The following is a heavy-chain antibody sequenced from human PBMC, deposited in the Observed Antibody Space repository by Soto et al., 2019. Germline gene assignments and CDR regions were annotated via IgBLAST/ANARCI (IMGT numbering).Heavy chain of an antibody. V-gene: IGHV4-31*03. CDR2: IYYSGRT. CDR1: GASISSGGY. Sequence: QVQLQESGPGLVKPSQTLSLTCTVSGASISSGGYWSWIRQHPGKGLEWIGYIYYSGRTYYNPSLNSRVTISVGTSNNQLSLKLNSVTAADTAVYFCAGIVLADPAQFDSWGQGTLFTVSS. D-gene: IGHD2-15*01. CDR3: AGIVLADPAQFDS. J-gene: IGHJ4*02.